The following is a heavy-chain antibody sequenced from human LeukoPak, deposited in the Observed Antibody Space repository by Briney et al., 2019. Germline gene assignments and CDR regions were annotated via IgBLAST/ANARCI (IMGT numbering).Heavy chain of an antibody. J-gene: IGHJ3*02. CDR3: ARGSVDAFDI. V-gene: IGHV3-48*01. CDR1: GFTFSSYS. D-gene: IGHD3-10*01. Sequence: GGSLRLSCAASGFTFSSYSMNWVRQAPGKGLEWVSYISSSSTIYYADSVKGRFTISRDNAKNSLYLQMNSLRAEDTAVYYCARGSVDAFDIWGQGTMVTVSS. CDR2: ISSSSTI.